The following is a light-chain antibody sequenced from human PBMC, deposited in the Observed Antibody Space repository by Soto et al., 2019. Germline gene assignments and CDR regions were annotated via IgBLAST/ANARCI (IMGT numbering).Light chain of an antibody. CDR2: GAS. V-gene: IGKV3-11*01. CDR3: QRIT. J-gene: IGKJ5*01. Sequence: EIVLTQSPATLSLSPGERATLSCRASQSVSSYLAWYQQKPGQAPRLLIFGASKRATGIPDRFSGSGSGTDFTLTISRLEPEDSAVYYCQRITFGQGTRLEIK. CDR1: QSVSSY.